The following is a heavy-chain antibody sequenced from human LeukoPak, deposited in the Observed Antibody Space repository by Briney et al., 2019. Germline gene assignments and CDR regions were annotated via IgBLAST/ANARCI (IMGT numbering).Heavy chain of an antibody. J-gene: IGHJ6*02. V-gene: IGHV3-30-3*01. D-gene: IGHD2-15*01. CDR3: ARDAFLCSGGSCYFYYYYYGMDV. CDR1: GFTFSSYA. Sequence: GGSLRLSCAASGFTFSSYAMHWVRQAPGKRLEWVAVISYDGSNKYYADSVKGRFTISRDNSKNTLYLQMNSLRAEDTAVYYCARDAFLCSGGSCYFYYYYYGMDVWGQGTTVTVSS. CDR2: ISYDGSNK.